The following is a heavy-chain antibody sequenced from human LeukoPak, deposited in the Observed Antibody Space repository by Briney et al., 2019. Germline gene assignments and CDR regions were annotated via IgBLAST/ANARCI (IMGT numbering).Heavy chain of an antibody. V-gene: IGHV3-30-3*01. CDR1: GFTFSSYA. D-gene: IGHD3-10*01. J-gene: IGHJ4*02. Sequence: GGSLRLSCAASGFTFSSYAMHWVRQAPGKGLEWVAVISHDGSNKYYADSVKGRFTISRDNSKNTLYLQMNSLRAEDTAVYYCARDLIGDYYYGSGSLDYWGQGTLVTVSS. CDR2: ISHDGSNK. CDR3: ARDLIGDYYYGSGSLDY.